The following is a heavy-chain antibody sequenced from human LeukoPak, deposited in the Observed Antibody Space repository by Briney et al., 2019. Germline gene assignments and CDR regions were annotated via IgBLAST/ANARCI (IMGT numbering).Heavy chain of an antibody. Sequence: GGSLRLSCAASGFTFSSYSMNWVRQAPGKGLEWVSYISSSSSTIYYADSVKGRFTISRDNAKNSLYLQMNSLRAEDTAAYYCARRDDYVWGSYPNYFDYWGQGTLVTVSS. D-gene: IGHD3-16*02. CDR2: ISSSSSTI. V-gene: IGHV3-48*01. CDR1: GFTFSSYS. CDR3: ARRDDYVWGSYPNYFDY. J-gene: IGHJ4*02.